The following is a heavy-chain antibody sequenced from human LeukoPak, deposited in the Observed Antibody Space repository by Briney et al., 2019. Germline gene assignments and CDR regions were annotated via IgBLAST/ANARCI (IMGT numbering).Heavy chain of an antibody. V-gene: IGHV4-38-2*02. Sequence: SETLSLTCTVSGYSISSGYYWGWIRQPPGKGLEWIGTIFHSGSTYSNPSLKSRITISVDTSKNQFSLKLSSVTAADTAVYYCARGWAGGRDYWGQGTLVTVSS. CDR2: IFHSGST. J-gene: IGHJ4*02. CDR1: GYSISSGYY. CDR3: ARGWAGGRDY. D-gene: IGHD2-8*02.